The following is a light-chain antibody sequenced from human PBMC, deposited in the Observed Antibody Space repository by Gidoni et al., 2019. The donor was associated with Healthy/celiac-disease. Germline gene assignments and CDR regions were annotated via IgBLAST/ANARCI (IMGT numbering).Light chain of an antibody. V-gene: IGLV2-14*01. CDR2: DVS. Sequence: QSALTQPASVSGSPGQSITISCTGTRSDVGGYNYVSWYQKQPGKAPNLMIYDVSNRPSGVSNRFSGSKSANTAALTISGLQAEDEADYYCSSYTSSSTLVFGGGTKLTVL. J-gene: IGLJ2*01. CDR3: SSYTSSSTLV. CDR1: RSDVGGYNY.